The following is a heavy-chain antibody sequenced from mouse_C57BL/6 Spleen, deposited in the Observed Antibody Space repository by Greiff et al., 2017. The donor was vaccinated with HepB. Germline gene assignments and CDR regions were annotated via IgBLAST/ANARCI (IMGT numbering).Heavy chain of an antibody. Sequence: VESGGGLVKPGGSLKLSCAASGFTFSSYAMSWVRQTPEERLEWVATISDGGSYTYYPDNVKGRFTISRDNAKNNLYLQMSHLKSEDTAMYYCARDLAYWGQGTLVTVSA. V-gene: IGHV5-4*01. CDR2: ISDGGSYT. CDR1: GFTFSSYA. CDR3: ARDLAY. J-gene: IGHJ3*01.